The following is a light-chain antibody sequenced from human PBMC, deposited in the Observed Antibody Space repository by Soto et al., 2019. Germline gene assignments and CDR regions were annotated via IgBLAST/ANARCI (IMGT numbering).Light chain of an antibody. CDR3: SSYAGSKGYV. CDR1: SSDVGGYNY. V-gene: IGLV2-8*01. CDR2: EVS. Sequence: QSVLTQPPSASGSPGQSVTISCTGTSSDVGGYNYVSWYQQHPGKAPKLMIYEVSKRPSGVPDRFSGSKSGNTASLTVSGLQAEDGADYYCSSYAGSKGYVFGTGTKLTVL. J-gene: IGLJ1*01.